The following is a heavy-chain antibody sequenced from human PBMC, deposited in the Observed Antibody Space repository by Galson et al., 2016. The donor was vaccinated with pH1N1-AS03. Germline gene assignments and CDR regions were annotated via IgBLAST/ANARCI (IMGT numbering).Heavy chain of an antibody. D-gene: IGHD6-19*01. CDR3: ARGSYSSGWYRGRNAFDI. CDR2: INHSGST. V-gene: IGHV4-34*01. J-gene: IGHJ3*02. Sequence: SETLSPTCAVYGGSFNNYYWNWIRQSPGKGLEWVGEINHSGSTDYNPSLKSRVTISVDPSKNQISLNLNSVTAADTAVYYCARGSYSSGWYRGRNAFDIWGQGTMVTVSS. CDR1: GGSFNNYY.